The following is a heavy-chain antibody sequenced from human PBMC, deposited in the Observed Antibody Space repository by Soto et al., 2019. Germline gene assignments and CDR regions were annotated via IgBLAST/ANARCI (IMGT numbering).Heavy chain of an antibody. J-gene: IGHJ4*02. CDR3: ARADYYDSYSYYFLPSDFDF. V-gene: IGHV4-39*01. CDR2: MFYSGST. D-gene: IGHD3-22*01. Sequence: QLQLQESGPGLVKPSGTLSLTCTVSGGSISSDRYFWAWIRQPPGKGLEWIGGMFYSGSTYYNPSLQSPGTISVDMSVDMSKNRFSLKLNSVSAADTAIYFCARADYYDSYSYYFLPSDFDFWGQGTLVTVSS. CDR1: GGSISSDRYF.